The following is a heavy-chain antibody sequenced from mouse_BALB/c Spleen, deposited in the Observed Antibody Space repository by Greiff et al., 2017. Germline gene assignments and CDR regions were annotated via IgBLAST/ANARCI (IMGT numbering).Heavy chain of an antibody. CDR2: IYAGTGGT. J-gene: IGHJ4*01. D-gene: IGHD2-1*01. V-gene: IGHV1-55*01. Sequence: QVHVKQSGAELVKPGASVKLSCKTSGFTFSSSYISWLKQKPGQSLEWIAWIYAGTGGTSYNQKFTGKAQLTVDTSSSTAYMQFSSLTTEDSAIYYCAGLYYGNSYAMDYWGQGTSVTVSS. CDR3: AGLYYGNSYAMDY. CDR1: GFTFSSSY.